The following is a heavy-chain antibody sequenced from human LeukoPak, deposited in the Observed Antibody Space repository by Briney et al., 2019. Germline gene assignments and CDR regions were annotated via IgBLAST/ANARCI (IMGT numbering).Heavy chain of an antibody. J-gene: IGHJ4*02. CDR3: ARDSGFGGYGK. CDR2: IFYSGST. D-gene: IGHD5-12*01. CDR1: GGSISSYY. Sequence: SETLSLTCTVSGGSISSYYWSWIRQPPGKGLEWIGYIFYSGSTNYNPSLKSRVTISVDTSKNQFSLKLSSVTAADTAVYYCARDSGFGGYGKWGQGTLVTVSS. V-gene: IGHV4-59*01.